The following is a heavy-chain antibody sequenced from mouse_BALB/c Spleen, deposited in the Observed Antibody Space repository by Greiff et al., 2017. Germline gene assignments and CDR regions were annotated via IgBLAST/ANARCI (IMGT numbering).Heavy chain of an antibody. Sequence: VQLQQPGAELVKPGASVKLSCKASGYTFTSYWMHWVKQRPGQGLEWIGEIDPADCYTNYNQKFKGKATLTADKSSSTAYMQRSSLTSEDSAVYYWARRGNYDYYDHWGQGTTLAVSS. V-gene: IGHV1-69*02. J-gene: IGHJ2*01. D-gene: IGHD2-1*01. CDR1: GYTFTSYW. CDR2: IDPADCYT. CDR3: ARRGNYDYYDH.